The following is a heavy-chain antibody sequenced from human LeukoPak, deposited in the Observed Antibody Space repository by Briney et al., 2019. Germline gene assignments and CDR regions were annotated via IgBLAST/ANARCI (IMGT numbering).Heavy chain of an antibody. CDR1: GGSISSYY. CDR3: ARDRDGRFGEFMVDY. V-gene: IGHV4-59*12. Sequence: PSETLSLTCTVSGGSISSYYWSWIRQPPGKGLEWIGYIYYSGSTNYNPSLKSRVTISVDTSKNHFSLKLSSVTAADTAVYYCARDRDGRFGEFMVDYWGQGTLVTVSS. D-gene: IGHD3-10*01. CDR2: IYYSGST. J-gene: IGHJ4*02.